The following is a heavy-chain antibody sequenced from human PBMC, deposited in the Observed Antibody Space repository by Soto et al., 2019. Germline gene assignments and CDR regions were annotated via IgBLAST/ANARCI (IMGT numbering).Heavy chain of an antibody. V-gene: IGHV3-30-3*01. Sequence: QVQLVESGGGVVQPGRSLRLSCAASGFTFSSYAMHWVRQAPGKGLEWVAVISYDGSNKYYADSVKGRFTISRDNSKNTLYLQMNSLRAEDTAVYYCARGLGYWSGGSCDPFAYWGQGTLVTVSS. J-gene: IGHJ4*02. CDR3: ARGLGYWSGGSCDPFAY. D-gene: IGHD2-15*01. CDR2: ISYDGSNK. CDR1: GFTFSSYA.